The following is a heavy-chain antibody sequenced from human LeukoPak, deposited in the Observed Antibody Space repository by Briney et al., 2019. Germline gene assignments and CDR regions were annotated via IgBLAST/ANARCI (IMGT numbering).Heavy chain of an antibody. CDR2: ISTYNGNT. J-gene: IGHJ4*02. V-gene: IGHV1-18*01. CDR1: GYTFTTYG. D-gene: IGHD3-22*01. Sequence: GASVKVSCKASGYTFTTYGISWVRQAPGQGLEWMGWISTYNGNTNYAQKLQGRVTMTTDTSTSTAYMELRSLRSDDTAAYYCARDGYYDSSWYYFDYWGQGTLVTVSS. CDR3: ARDGYYDSSWYYFDY.